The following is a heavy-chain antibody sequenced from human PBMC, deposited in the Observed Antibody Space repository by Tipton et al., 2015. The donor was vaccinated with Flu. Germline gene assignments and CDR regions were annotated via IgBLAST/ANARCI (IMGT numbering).Heavy chain of an antibody. CDR3: ARELVVRGVTLTSYFDY. CDR2: VYSNGST. D-gene: IGHD3-10*01. V-gene: IGHV4-59*01. J-gene: IGHJ4*02. Sequence: TLSLTCTVSGGSFDLFWWSWIRQSPGKGLQWIGHVYSNGSTKYDLSLKSRITISLEKSKKQFSLSLSSDTAADTAVYYCARELVVRGVTLTSYFDYWGQGALVTVSS. CDR1: GGSFDLFW.